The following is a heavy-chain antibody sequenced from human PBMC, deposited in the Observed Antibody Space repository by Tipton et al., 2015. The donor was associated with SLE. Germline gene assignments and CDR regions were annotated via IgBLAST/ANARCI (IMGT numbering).Heavy chain of an antibody. D-gene: IGHD3/OR15-3a*01. CDR2: IYYSGST. V-gene: IGHV4-31*03. J-gene: IGHJ4*02. CDR3: VSGLSFDY. Sequence: TLSLTCTVSGGSISSGGYCWSWIRQHPGKGLEWIGYIYYSGSTYYNPSLKSRVTISVDTSKNQFSLKLSSVTAADTAVYYCVSGLSFDYWGQGTLVTVSS. CDR1: GGSISSGGYC.